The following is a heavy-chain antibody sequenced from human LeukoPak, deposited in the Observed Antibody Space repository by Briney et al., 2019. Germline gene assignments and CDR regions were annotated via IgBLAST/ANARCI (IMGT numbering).Heavy chain of an antibody. CDR1: GGTFSSYA. D-gene: IGHD6-19*01. J-gene: IGHJ4*02. Sequence: ASVQVSCKASGGTFSSYAISWVRQAPGQGLEWMGRINPNSGGTNYAQKFQGRVTMTRDTSISTAYMELSRLRSDDTAVYYCASSGWYEEDTFDYWGQGALVTVSS. CDR3: ASSGWYEEDTFDY. V-gene: IGHV1-2*06. CDR2: INPNSGGT.